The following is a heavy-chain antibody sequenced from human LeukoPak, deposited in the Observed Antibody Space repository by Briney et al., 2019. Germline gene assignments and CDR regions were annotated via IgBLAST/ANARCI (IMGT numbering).Heavy chain of an antibody. CDR3: ARLSGRQWLFNY. J-gene: IGHJ4*02. CDR1: GYSFTSSW. V-gene: IGHV5-51*01. D-gene: IGHD6-19*01. CDR2: IYPSDSDS. Sequence: GESLQISCQGSGYSFTSSWIGWVRQMPGKGLEWMGIIYPSDSDSRYSPSFLGQVTISADKSINTAYLQWSSLKASDTAMYYCARLSGRQWLFNYWGQGTLVTVSS.